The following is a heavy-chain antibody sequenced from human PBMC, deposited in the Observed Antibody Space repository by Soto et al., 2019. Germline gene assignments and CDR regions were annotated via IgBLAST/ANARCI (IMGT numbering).Heavy chain of an antibody. CDR3: VKFRGRAYHYYYMDV. CDR2: GGSGGST. J-gene: IGHJ6*03. D-gene: IGHD3-16*01. CDR1: GFSFSTYG. Sequence: ESGGGLAQRGGSLRLSCAASGFSFSTYGMTWVRQAPGKGLEWVSYGGSGGSTYYADSVKGRFTISRDNSKNTLYLQMNSLRDEDTAVYYCVKFRGRAYHYYYMDVWGNGTTVTVSS. V-gene: IGHV3-23*01.